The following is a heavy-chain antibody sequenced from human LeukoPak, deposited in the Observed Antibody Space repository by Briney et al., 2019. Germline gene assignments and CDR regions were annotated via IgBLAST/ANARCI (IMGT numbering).Heavy chain of an antibody. CDR3: ARADILAGSDY. CDR1: GYTFTSYG. D-gene: IGHD3-9*01. J-gene: IGHJ4*02. V-gene: IGHV1-18*01. Sequence: ASVKVSCKASGYTFTSYGNSWVRQAPGPGLEWMGWISDYNGNTNYEQKLQSRVTMTTDTSTSTAYLELRSLRSDDTAVYYCARADILAGSDYWGQGTLVTVSS. CDR2: ISDYNGNT.